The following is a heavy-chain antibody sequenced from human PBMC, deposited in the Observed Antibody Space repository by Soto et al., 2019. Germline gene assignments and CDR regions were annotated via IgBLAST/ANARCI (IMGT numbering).Heavy chain of an antibody. Sequence: QERLVQSGAEVRKPGSSVKVSCKVTGGTSTRYVINWVRQAPGQGREWMGGIVPMFGTSKYAQKFQGRVTITADTSTNIGYMELRSLRSEDTAVYYCNRGSEYDFWSGYLWGQGTLVSVSS. V-gene: IGHV1-69*06. D-gene: IGHD3-3*01. CDR2: IVPMFGTS. CDR3: NRGSEYDFWSGYL. J-gene: IGHJ4*02. CDR1: GGTSTRYV.